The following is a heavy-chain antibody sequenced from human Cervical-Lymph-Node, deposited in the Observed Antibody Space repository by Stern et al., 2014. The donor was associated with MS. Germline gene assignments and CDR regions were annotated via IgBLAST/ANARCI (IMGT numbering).Heavy chain of an antibody. CDR2: FDPEDGET. Sequence: QVQLVQSGAEVKKPGASVKVSCKVSGYTLTELSMHWVRQAPGKGLEWMGGFDPEDGETIYAQKFQGRVTMTEDTSTDTAYMELSSLRSEDTAVYYCATDRDDFRSGYSAPTKGYGLDVWGQGTTVTDTS. J-gene: IGHJ6*02. V-gene: IGHV1-24*01. CDR1: GYTLTELS. CDR3: ATDRDDFRSGYSAPTKGYGLDV. D-gene: IGHD3-3*01.